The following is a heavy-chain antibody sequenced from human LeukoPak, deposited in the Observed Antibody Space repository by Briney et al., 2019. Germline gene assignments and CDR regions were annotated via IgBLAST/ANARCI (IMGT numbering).Heavy chain of an antibody. J-gene: IGHJ5*02. CDR1: GYTFTGYY. CDR3: AREYGDYDDTYYWFDP. V-gene: IGHV1-2*02. Sequence: ASVKVSCKASGYTFTGYYMHWVRQAPGQGLEWMGWINPNSGGTNYAQKFQGRVTMTRDTSISTAYMELSGLRSDDTAVYYCAREYGDYDDTYYWFDPWGQGTLVTVSS. CDR2: INPNSGGT. D-gene: IGHD4-17*01.